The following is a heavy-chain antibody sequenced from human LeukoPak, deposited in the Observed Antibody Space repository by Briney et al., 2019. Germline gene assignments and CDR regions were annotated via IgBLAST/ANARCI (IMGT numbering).Heavy chain of an antibody. Sequence: SQTLSLTCAIPGDSVSSNSAAWNWIRQSPSRGLEWLGRTYYRSKWYNDYAVSVKSRITINPDTSKNQFSLQLNSVTPEDTAVYYCARDRCSGGSCYFGWFDPWGQGTLVTVSS. J-gene: IGHJ5*02. CDR3: ARDRCSGGSCYFGWFDP. CDR2: TYYRSKWYN. V-gene: IGHV6-1*01. D-gene: IGHD2-15*01. CDR1: GDSVSSNSAA.